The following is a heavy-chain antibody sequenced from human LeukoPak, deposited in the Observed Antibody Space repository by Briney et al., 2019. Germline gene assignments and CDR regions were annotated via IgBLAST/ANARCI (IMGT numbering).Heavy chain of an antibody. V-gene: IGHV4-39*01. Sequence: SETLSLTCTASGGSISSRSYYWGWIRQPPGKGLEWIGSPYYSGRTYYSPSLKSRVTISVDTSKNQFSLKLSSVTAADTAVYYCARQYSLSYCSGGTCWFDSWGQGTLVTVSS. J-gene: IGHJ5*01. CDR3: ARQYSLSYCSGGTCWFDS. D-gene: IGHD2-15*01. CDR2: PYYSGRT. CDR1: GGSISSRSYY.